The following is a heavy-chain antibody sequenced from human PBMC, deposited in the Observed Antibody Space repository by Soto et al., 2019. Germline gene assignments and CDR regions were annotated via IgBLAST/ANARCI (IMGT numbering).Heavy chain of an antibody. CDR1: GFTFSSHS. V-gene: IGHV3-48*02. J-gene: IGHJ5*02. CDR2: ISSSSATI. CDR3: TRDGTEYGLYRWFDP. D-gene: IGHD4-17*01. Sequence: PGGSLRVSCAASGFTFSSHSMNWVRQAPGKGLEWVSYISSSSATIYYADSVKGRFTVSRDNAKNSLYLQMNSLRDEDTAVYYCTRDGTEYGLYRWFDPWGQGTLVTVSS.